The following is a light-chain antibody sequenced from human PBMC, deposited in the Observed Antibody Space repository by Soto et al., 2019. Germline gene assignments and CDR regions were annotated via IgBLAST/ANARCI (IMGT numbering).Light chain of an antibody. Sequence: IVLTQSPATLSFSPWERSTLSCRASQSFRSYLAWYQQKPGQAPRLLIYDASNRATGIPARFSGSGSGTDFTLTISSLEPEDFAVYYCQQRSNWPLTFGPGTKVDN. CDR1: QSFRSY. V-gene: IGKV3-11*01. CDR3: QQRSNWPLT. J-gene: IGKJ3*01. CDR2: DAS.